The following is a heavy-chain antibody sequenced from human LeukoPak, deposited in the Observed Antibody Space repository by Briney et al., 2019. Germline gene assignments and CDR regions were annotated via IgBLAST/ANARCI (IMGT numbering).Heavy chain of an antibody. V-gene: IGHV1-69*05. D-gene: IGHD5-18*01. CDR2: IIPIFGTA. J-gene: IGHJ4*02. CDR1: GGTFSSYA. CDR3: ARVDTAMVTIGGFDY. Sequence: SVKVSCKASGGTFSSYAISWVRQAPGQGLEWMGRIIPIFGTANYAQKFQGRVTITTDESTSTAYMELSSLRSEDTAVYYCARVDTAMVTIGGFDYWGQGTLVTVSS.